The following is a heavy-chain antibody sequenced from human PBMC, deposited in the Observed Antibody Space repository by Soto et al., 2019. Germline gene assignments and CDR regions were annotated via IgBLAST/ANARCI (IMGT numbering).Heavy chain of an antibody. D-gene: IGHD3-3*01. Sequence: QAQLVQSGAEVRKPGASVKVSCKASGYTFTTYDINWVRQAPGPGLEWLGWMDPNSGSTGYAQNFQGRITMTRNISRNTAHMELSSLQSEDTAVYYCARERKFDFWRKGLDVWGQGTTVTVSS. CDR2: MDPNSGST. V-gene: IGHV1-8*01. J-gene: IGHJ6*02. CDR1: GYTFTTYD. CDR3: ARERKFDFWRKGLDV.